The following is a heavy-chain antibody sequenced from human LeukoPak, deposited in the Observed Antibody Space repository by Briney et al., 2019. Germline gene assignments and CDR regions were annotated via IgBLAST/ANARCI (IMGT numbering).Heavy chain of an antibody. CDR2: ISYDGSNK. V-gene: IGHV3-30-3*01. CDR1: GFTFSSCA. CDR3: ARDLGY. Sequence: GGSLRLSCAASGFTFSSCAMHWVRQAPGKGLEWVAVISYDGSNKYYADSVKGRFTISRDNSKNTLYLQMNSLRAEDTAVCYCARDLGYWGQGTLVTVSS. J-gene: IGHJ4*02.